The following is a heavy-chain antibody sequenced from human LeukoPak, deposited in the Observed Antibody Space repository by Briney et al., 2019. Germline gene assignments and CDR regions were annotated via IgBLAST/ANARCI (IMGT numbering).Heavy chain of an antibody. D-gene: IGHD6-19*01. V-gene: IGHV3-48*01. CDR1: GFTFSSYS. CDR2: ISSSSSTI. CDR3: ARDQGIAVAGTLDAFDI. Sequence: GGSLRLSCAASGFTFSSYSMNWVRQAPGKGLEWVSYISSSSSTIYYADSVKGRLTISRDNAKNSLYLQMNSLRAEDTAVYYCARDQGIAVAGTLDAFDIWGQGTMVTVSS. J-gene: IGHJ3*02.